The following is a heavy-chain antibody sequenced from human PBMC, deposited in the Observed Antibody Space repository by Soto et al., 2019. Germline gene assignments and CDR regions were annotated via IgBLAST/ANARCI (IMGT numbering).Heavy chain of an antibody. CDR3: ARGGLGYCSGGSCYSAELSRYYYGMDV. J-gene: IGHJ6*02. CDR1: GASISSGGYY. V-gene: IGHV4-31*03. Sequence: SETLSLTCNVSGASISSGGYYWSWIRQHPGKGLEWIGYIYYSGSTYYNPSLKSRVTISVDTSKNQFSLKLSSVTAADTAVYYCARGGLGYCSGGSCYSAELSRYYYGMDVWGQGTTVTVSS. CDR2: IYYSGST. D-gene: IGHD2-15*01.